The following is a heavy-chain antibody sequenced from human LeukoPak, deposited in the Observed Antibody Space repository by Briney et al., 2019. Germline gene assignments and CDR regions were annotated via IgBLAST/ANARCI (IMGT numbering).Heavy chain of an antibody. D-gene: IGHD1-26*01. V-gene: IGHV1-24*01. Sequence: ASVKVSCKVSGYTLTELSMHWVRQAPGKGLEWMGGFDPEDGETIYAQKFQGRVTMTEDTSTDTAYMELSSLRSEDTAVYYCATWELRARYFDLWGRGTLVTVSS. CDR3: ATWELRARYFDL. CDR2: FDPEDGET. J-gene: IGHJ2*01. CDR1: GYTLTELS.